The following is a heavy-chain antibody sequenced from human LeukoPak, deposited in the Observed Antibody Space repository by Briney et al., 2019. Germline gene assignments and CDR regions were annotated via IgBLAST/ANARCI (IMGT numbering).Heavy chain of an antibody. Sequence: SVKVSCKASGGTFSSYAISWVRQAPGPGLEWMGGIIPIFGTANYAQKLQRRVTITTDESTSPAYMELSSLRSEDSALYYCARGRGGTVPTFGYWGQGTLVSVSS. CDR1: GGTFSSYA. J-gene: IGHJ4*02. V-gene: IGHV1-69*05. CDR3: ARGRGGTVPTFGY. CDR2: IIPIFGTA. D-gene: IGHD4-17*01.